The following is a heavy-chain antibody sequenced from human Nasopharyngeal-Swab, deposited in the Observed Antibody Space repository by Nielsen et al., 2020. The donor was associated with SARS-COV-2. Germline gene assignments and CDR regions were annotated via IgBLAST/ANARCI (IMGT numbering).Heavy chain of an antibody. D-gene: IGHD3-9*01. CDR2: ISSNGSNK. CDR1: GFSFRSYG. J-gene: IGHJ4*02. CDR3: AKDYYDTLAGYYGPDF. V-gene: IGHV3-30*18. Sequence: GESLKISCDASGFSFRSYGLHWVRQAPGKGLEWVTVISSNGSNKYYADSVKGRFTISRDNSKNTLYLLMSSLRAEDTAVYYCAKDYYDTLAGYYGPDFWGQGTLVTVSS.